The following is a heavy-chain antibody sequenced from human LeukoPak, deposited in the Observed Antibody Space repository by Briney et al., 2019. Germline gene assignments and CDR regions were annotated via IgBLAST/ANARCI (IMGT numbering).Heavy chain of an antibody. D-gene: IGHD5-12*01. CDR1: GSTFSNYA. CDR2: ISYDGSNK. CDR3: VRTYDENPLGWFDP. Sequence: GRSLRLSCAASGSTFSNYAMHWVRQAPGEGLEWVAFISYDGSNKYYADSVRGRFTISRDNSKNTLYLQMSSLRPDDTAVYYCVRTYDENPLGWFDPWGQGTLVTVSS. J-gene: IGHJ5*02. V-gene: IGHV3-30*14.